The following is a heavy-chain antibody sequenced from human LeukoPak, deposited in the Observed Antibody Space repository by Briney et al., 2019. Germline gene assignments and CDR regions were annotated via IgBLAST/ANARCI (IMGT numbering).Heavy chain of an antibody. D-gene: IGHD2-15*01. CDR1: GFSFSSDN. CDR3: AREQVVVVATVYYYMDV. J-gene: IGHJ6*03. CDR2: ISSSSSYI. V-gene: IGHV3-21*01. Sequence: VGSLRLSCAASGFSFSSDNMNWVRQAPGKGLEWVSSISSSSSYIYYADSVKGRFTISRDNAKNSLYLQMNSLRAEDTAVYYCAREQVVVVATVYYYMDVWGQGTTVTVSS.